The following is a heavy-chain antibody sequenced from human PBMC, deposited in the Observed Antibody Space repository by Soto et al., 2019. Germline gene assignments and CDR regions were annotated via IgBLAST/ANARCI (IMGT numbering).Heavy chain of an antibody. J-gene: IGHJ2*01. CDR2: ISYDGSNK. CDR1: GFTFSSYG. Sequence: QVQLVESGGGVVQPGRSLRLSCAASGFTFSSYGMHWVRQAPGKGLEWVAVISYDGSNKYYADSVKGRFTISRDNSKNTLYLQMNSLRAEDTAVYYCAKSGELEGARYFDLWGRGTLVTVSS. V-gene: IGHV3-30*18. D-gene: IGHD1-1*01. CDR3: AKSGELEGARYFDL.